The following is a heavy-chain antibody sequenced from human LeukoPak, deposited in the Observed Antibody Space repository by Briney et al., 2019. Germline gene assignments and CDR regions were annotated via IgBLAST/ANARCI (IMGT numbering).Heavy chain of an antibody. V-gene: IGHV4-39*01. CDR2: IYYSGST. CDR1: GGSISSSSYY. D-gene: IGHD3-3*01. CDR3: AIANGKDFWSGYYHGQFDY. J-gene: IGHJ4*02. Sequence: PSETLSLTCTVSGGSISSSSYYWGWIRQPPGKGLEWIGSIYYSGSTYYNPSLKSRVSISVDTPKNQFSLKLSSVTAADTAVYYCAIANGKDFWSGYYHGQFDYWGQGTLVTVSS.